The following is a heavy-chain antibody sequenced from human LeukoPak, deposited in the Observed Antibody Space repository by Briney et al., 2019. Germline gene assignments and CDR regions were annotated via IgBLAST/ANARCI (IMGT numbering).Heavy chain of an antibody. D-gene: IGHD6-6*01. J-gene: IGHJ4*02. Sequence: SETLSLTCTVSGGSISSGSYYWSWIRQPAGKGLEWIGRIYTSGSTNYNPSLKSRVTISVDTSKNQFSLKLSSVTAADTAVYYCARDLSSSSFDYWGQGTLVTVPS. CDR3: ARDLSSSSFDY. CDR1: GGSISSGSYY. CDR2: IYTSGST. V-gene: IGHV4-61*02.